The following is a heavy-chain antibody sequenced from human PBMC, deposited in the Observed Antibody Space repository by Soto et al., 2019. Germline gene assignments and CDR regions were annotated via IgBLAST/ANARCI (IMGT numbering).Heavy chain of an antibody. Sequence: PVGSLRLSCAASVFTVSSNYMSCVRQSPGKGLEWVSVIYSGGSTYYADSVKGRFTISRDNSKNTLYLQMNSLRAEDTAVYYCAREIISRSWDGWFDPWGQGTLVIVS. J-gene: IGHJ5*02. V-gene: IGHV3-53*01. CDR3: AREIISRSWDGWFDP. CDR1: VFTVSSNY. D-gene: IGHD6-13*01. CDR2: IYSGGST.